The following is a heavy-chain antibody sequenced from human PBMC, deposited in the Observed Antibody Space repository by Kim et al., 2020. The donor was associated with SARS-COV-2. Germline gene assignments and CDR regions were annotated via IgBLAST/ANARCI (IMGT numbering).Heavy chain of an antibody. V-gene: IGHV7-4-1*02. J-gene: IGHJ2*01. CDR1: GYIFTSIA. D-gene: IGHD6-13*01. CDR2: LNTNTGTP. Sequence: ASVKVSCKASGYIFTSIAIHWVRQAPGQGLEWMGWLNTNTGTPTYARGFTGRFVFSLDTSVSTAHLQISSLRADDTAVYFCAARYSSSYFDLWGRGTLAT. CDR3: AARYSSSYFDL.